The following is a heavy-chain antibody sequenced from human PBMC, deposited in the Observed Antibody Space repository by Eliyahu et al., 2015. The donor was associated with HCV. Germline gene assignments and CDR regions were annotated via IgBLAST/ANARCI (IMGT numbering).Heavy chain of an antibody. V-gene: IGHV4-39*01. CDR1: GGSIIXSSDS. J-gene: IGHJ3*01. CDR2: MYSSGGT. CDR3: ARRGAVGSTKGAFDV. Sequence: QLQLQESGPGLVKPSETLSLTCTVSGGSIIXSSDSWGWIRQPPGKGLEWIATMYSSGGTYYNPSLQSRATISVDTSKNQFSLKLNSVTAADTAFYYCARRGAVGSTKGAFDVWGQGTMVTVSS. D-gene: IGHD1-26*01.